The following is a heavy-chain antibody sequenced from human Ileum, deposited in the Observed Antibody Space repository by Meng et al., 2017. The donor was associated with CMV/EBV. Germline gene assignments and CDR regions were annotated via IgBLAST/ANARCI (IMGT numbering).Heavy chain of an antibody. CDR2: LKGKTYNGTT. V-gene: IGHV3-15*01. D-gene: IGHD2-15*01. J-gene: IGHJ6*02. Sequence: GGSLRLSCAASGFSFTNIWMNWVRQAPGKGLEWVGRLKGKTYNGTTDYAAPVTGRFSISRDDSKNTLYLQMSSLKIEDTAVYYCTTDSPVVVDPYQYFYGMDVWGQGTTVTVSS. CDR3: TTDSPVVVDPYQYFYGMDV. CDR1: GFSFTNIW.